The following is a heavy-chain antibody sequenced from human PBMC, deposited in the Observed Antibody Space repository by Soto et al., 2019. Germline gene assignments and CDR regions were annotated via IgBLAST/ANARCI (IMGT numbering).Heavy chain of an antibody. CDR1: GYTLTSYG. CDR3: ARNSGGLDN. CDR2: ISAYSGNT. D-gene: IGHD2-15*01. Sequence: QVQLVQSGAELKKPGASVKVSCKAYGYTLTSYGTSWVRQAPGQGLEWMGWISAYSGNTNYAQKFQGRVTMTTGTSTKTVYMELRSLSSDDTAVYDCARNSGGLDNWGQGTLVTVSS. J-gene: IGHJ4*02. V-gene: IGHV1-18*04.